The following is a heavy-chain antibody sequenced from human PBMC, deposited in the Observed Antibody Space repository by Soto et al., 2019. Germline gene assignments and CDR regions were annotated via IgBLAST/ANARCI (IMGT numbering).Heavy chain of an antibody. J-gene: IGHJ6*02. CDR2: ISGSGGST. CDR3: AKDEAAAGPLYYYGMDV. Sequence: GGSLRLSCAASGFTFSSYAMSWVRQAPGKGLEWVSAISGSGGSTYYADSVKGRFTISRDNSKNTLYLQMNSLRAEDTAVYYCAKDEAAAGPLYYYGMDVWGQGTTVTSP. D-gene: IGHD6-13*01. CDR1: GFTFSSYA. V-gene: IGHV3-23*01.